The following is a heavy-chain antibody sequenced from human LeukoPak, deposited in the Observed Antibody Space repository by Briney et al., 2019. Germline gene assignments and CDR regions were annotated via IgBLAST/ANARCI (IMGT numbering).Heavy chain of an antibody. Sequence: PGRSLRLSCAASGFTFSSYGMHWVRQAPGKGLEWVAGITYDGSNKYSVDSVKGRFTISRDNFKNTLYLQMNSLRAEDTAVYYCANGVAVAGTPPFDYWGQGTLVTVSS. D-gene: IGHD6-19*01. CDR3: ANGVAVAGTPPFDY. V-gene: IGHV3-30*18. J-gene: IGHJ4*02. CDR1: GFTFSSYG. CDR2: ITYDGSNK.